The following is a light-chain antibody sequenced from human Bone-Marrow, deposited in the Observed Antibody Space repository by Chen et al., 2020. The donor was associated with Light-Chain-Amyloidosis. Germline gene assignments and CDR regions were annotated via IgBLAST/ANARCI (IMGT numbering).Light chain of an antibody. J-gene: IGLJ3*02. CDR2: EDD. CDR3: QSYQGSSQGV. V-gene: IGLV6-57*01. CDR1: SGSIATNY. Sequence: NFMLTQPHSMSESPGKTVIISCTRSSGSIATNYVQWYQQRPGSSPTTVIYEDDQRPSGVPDRFSGSIDRSSNAVSLTISGLKTEDEADYYCQSYQGSSQGVFGGGTKLTVL.